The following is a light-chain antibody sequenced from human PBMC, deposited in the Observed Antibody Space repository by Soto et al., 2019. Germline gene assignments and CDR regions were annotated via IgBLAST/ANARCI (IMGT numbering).Light chain of an antibody. Sequence: EIVLTQSPATLSLSPGERATLSFRASQSVSSYLAWYQQKPGQAPRLLIYDASNRATGIPARFSRSGSGTDFTLTISSLEPEDFAVYYCQQRSNWPPLITFGQGTRLEIK. V-gene: IGKV3-11*01. J-gene: IGKJ5*01. CDR1: QSVSSY. CDR2: DAS. CDR3: QQRSNWPPLIT.